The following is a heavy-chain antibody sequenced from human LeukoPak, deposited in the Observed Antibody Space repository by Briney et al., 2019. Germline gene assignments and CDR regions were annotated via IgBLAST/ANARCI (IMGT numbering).Heavy chain of an antibody. CDR3: ATTDSETFDV. D-gene: IGHD2-21*02. J-gene: IGHJ3*01. CDR2: IYPGDSDT. V-gene: IGHV5-51*01. Sequence: GESLKISCKGSGYRFTIYWIAWVRQMPGKGLEWMGNIYPGDSDTRYSPSFQGQVTISADKSITTAYLQWSSLKASDTAMYYCATTDSETFDVWGQGTMATVSS. CDR1: GYRFTIYW.